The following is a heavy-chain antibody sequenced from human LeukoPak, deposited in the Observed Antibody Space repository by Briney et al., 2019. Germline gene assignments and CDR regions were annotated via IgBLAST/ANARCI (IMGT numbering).Heavy chain of an antibody. J-gene: IGHJ4*02. CDR2: ISGSGGST. D-gene: IGHD3-16*01. Sequence: PGGSLRLSCAASGFTFSSYAMSWVRQAPGTGLEWVSAISGSGGSTYYADSVKGRFTISRDNSKNTLYLQMNSLRAEDTAVYYCAKRPTLGASSGSYDYWGQGTLVTVSS. CDR1: GFTFSSYA. CDR3: AKRPTLGASSGSYDY. V-gene: IGHV3-23*01.